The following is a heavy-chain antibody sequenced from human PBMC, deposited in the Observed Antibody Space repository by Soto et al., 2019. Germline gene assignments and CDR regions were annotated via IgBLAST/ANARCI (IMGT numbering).Heavy chain of an antibody. D-gene: IGHD1-1*01. CDR2: INHRGSL. CDR1: GGSMTSGDQY. J-gene: IGHJ6*02. CDR3: AGEHPKRQGRNMDV. V-gene: IGHV4-31*03. Sequence: QVQLQESGPGLVKPSQTLSLTCTVTGGSMTSGDQYWTWIRHRPGEGLEWFGYINHRGSLYYNPSLKSRGSMSVDKSKNQFSLNLSSVTAADTAVYYCAGEHPKRQGRNMDVWGQGTTFTVSS.